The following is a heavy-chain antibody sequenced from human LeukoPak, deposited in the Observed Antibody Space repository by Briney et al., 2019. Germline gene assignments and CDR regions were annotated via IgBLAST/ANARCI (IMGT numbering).Heavy chain of an antibody. CDR3: ARVAAAAGAFRLGY. CDR1: GYTFTGYY. D-gene: IGHD6-13*01. V-gene: IGHV1-2*06. CDR2: INPNSGGT. Sequence: ASVKVSCKASGYTFTGYYMHWVRQAPGQGLEWMGRINPNSGGTNYAQKLQGRVTMTRDTSISTAYMELSRLRSDDTAVYHCARVAAAAGAFRLGYWGQGTLVTVSS. J-gene: IGHJ4*02.